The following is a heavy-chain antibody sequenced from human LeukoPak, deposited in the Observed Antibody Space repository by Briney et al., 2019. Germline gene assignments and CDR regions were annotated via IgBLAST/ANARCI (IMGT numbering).Heavy chain of an antibody. CDR2: ISSSGSSI. CDR3: ARDSPAMVTWGYYYYYMDV. CDR1: GFTFSDYY. V-gene: IGHV3-11*04. Sequence: GGSLRLSCAASGFTFSDYYMSWIRQAPGKGLEWVSYISSSGSSIVYADSVKGRFTISRDNAKNSLYLQMSSLRAEDTAVYYCARDSPAMVTWGYYYYYMDVWGKGTTVTVSS. J-gene: IGHJ6*03. D-gene: IGHD4-23*01.